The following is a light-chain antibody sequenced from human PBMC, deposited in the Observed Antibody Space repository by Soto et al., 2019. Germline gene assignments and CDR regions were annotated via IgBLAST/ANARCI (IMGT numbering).Light chain of an antibody. CDR3: SSYTSSSPYV. CDR1: SSEVGGYND. V-gene: IGLV2-14*01. Sequence: QSVLTQPASVSGSPGQSITISCTGTSSEVGGYNDVSWYQQHPGKAPKLMIYEVSNRPSGVSNRFSGSKSGNTASLTISGLQAEDEADYYCSSYTSSSPYVFGTGAKLTVL. J-gene: IGLJ1*01. CDR2: EVS.